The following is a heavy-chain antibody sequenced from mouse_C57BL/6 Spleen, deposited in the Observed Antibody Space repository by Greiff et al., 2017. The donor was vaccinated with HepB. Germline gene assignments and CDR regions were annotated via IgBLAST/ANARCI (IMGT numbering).Heavy chain of an antibody. CDR3: ARDLGRGGY. Sequence: QVQLQQPGAELVRPGSSVKLSCKASGYTFTSYWMDWVKQRPGQGLEWIGNIYPSDSETHYNQKFKDKATLTVDKSSSTAYMQLSSLTSEDSAVYYCARDLGRGGYWGQGTTLTVSS. CDR2: IYPSDSET. D-gene: IGHD4-1*01. J-gene: IGHJ2*01. CDR1: GYTFTSYW. V-gene: IGHV1-61*01.